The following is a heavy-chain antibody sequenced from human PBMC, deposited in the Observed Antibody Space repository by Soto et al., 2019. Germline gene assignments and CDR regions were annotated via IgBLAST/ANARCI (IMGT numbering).Heavy chain of an antibody. CDR1: GYTFTNYG. Sequence: QVRLVQSGAEVKKPGASVKVSCKASGYTFTNYGINWARQAPGQGLEWLGWVSAYNGERRYAQRVQARVIMTTDTSTTTAYMELRSLRSDDTAVYYCSRGTSIPASGDYWGQGTLVTVSS. CDR3: SRGTSIPASGDY. J-gene: IGHJ4*01. V-gene: IGHV1-18*01. D-gene: IGHD2-2*02. CDR2: VSAYNGER.